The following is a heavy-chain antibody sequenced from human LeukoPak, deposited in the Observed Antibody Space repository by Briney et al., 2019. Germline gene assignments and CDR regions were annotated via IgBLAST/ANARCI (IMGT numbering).Heavy chain of an antibody. D-gene: IGHD3-22*01. CDR3: AKDSYYYDSSGKHPTELVYYGMDV. CDR1: GFTFSSYG. Sequence: GGSLRLSCAASGFTFSSYGMHWVRQAPGKGLEWVAVISYDGSNKYYADSVKGRFTISRDNSKNTLYLQMNSLRAEDTAVYYCAKDSYYYDSSGKHPTELVYYGMDVWGQGTTVTVSS. V-gene: IGHV3-30*18. J-gene: IGHJ6*02. CDR2: ISYDGSNK.